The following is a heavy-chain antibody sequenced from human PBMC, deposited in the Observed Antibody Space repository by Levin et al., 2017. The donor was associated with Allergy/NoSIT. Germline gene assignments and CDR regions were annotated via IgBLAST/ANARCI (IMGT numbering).Heavy chain of an antibody. CDR1: GGSFSGYY. J-gene: IGHJ4*02. Sequence: SQTLSLTCAVYGGSFSGYYWSWIRQPPGKGLEWIGEINHSGSTNYNPSLKSRVTISVDTSKNQFSLKLSSVTAADTAVYYCARRGQQWLLRWGQGTLVTVSS. V-gene: IGHV4-34*01. CDR3: ARRGQQWLLR. CDR2: INHSGST. D-gene: IGHD6-19*01.